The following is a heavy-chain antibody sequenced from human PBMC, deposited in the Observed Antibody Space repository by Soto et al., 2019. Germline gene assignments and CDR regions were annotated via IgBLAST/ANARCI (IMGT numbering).Heavy chain of an antibody. CDR1: GFTFSSYS. D-gene: IGHD3-10*01. CDR2: FRSSGDDGTT. CDR3: AKKVNSGSGSQYFDY. J-gene: IGHJ4*02. Sequence: GTLRLSCAVSGFTFSSYSMSWVRQAQGKGLEWVSGFRSSGDDGTTYYADSVKGRFTISRDNSKNTLFLQMNSLRAEDTAIYYCAKKVNSGSGSQYFDYWGQGTLVTVSS. V-gene: IGHV3-23*01.